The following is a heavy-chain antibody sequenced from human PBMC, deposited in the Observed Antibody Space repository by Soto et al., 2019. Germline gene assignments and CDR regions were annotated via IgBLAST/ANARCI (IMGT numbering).Heavy chain of an antibody. D-gene: IGHD4-17*01. Sequence: EVQLLESGGGLVQPGGSLRLSCAASGFTFSTYAMIWVRQAPGKGLEWVSVITGSGGSTYYADSVKGRFTISRDTSKNPLFLQTNSLRAEDTAVYYCAKDRYGDYGGIDYWGQGTMVTVSS. V-gene: IGHV3-23*01. CDR3: AKDRYGDYGGIDY. J-gene: IGHJ4*02. CDR1: GFTFSTYA. CDR2: ITGSGGST.